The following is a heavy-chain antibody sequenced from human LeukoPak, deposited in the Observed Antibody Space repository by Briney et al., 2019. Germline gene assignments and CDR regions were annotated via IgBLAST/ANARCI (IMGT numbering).Heavy chain of an antibody. J-gene: IGHJ5*01. CDR2: IYDRGPA. CDR1: GYAITSGGFS. V-gene: IGHV4-30-2*01. D-gene: IGHD3-10*01. Sequence: SQTLSLTCTVSGYAITSGGFSWNWIRQPPGKGLEWIGCIYDRGPAYYNPSLKSRFTISVDRPKNQFFLNVTSLTAADAAVYYCARSRQASGLFNSWGQGTLVVVSS. CDR3: ARSRQASGLFNS.